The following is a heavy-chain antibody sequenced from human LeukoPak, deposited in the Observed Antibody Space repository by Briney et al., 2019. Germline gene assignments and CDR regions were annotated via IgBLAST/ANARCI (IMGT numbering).Heavy chain of an antibody. CDR1: GYTFTNYG. D-gene: IGHD2-15*01. CDR2: ISGYNGNT. Sequence: ASVKVSCKASGYTFTNYGVSWVRQAPGEGLEWMGWISGYNGNTNYAQKLQDRVTMTTDTSTSTAYMELRSLRSDDTAVYYCARAPPVAATGNWFDPWGQGTLVTVSS. CDR3: ARAPPVAATGNWFDP. J-gene: IGHJ5*02. V-gene: IGHV1-18*01.